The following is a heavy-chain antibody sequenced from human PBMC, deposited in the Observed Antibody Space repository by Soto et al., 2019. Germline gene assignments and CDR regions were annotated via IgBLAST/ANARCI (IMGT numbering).Heavy chain of an antibody. Sequence: GGSLRLSCAASGFSFRDYWMTWVRQAPGKGQDWVANIKQDGSEKYYLDSLKGRFTISRDNAKNSVYLLMNSLRAEDTAVYYCARGKDGRRAGTYYFDMDVWGKGTTVTVSS. D-gene: IGHD1-1*01. CDR1: GFSFRDYW. J-gene: IGHJ6*03. CDR3: ARGKDGRRAGTYYFDMDV. V-gene: IGHV3-7*01. CDR2: IKQDGSEK.